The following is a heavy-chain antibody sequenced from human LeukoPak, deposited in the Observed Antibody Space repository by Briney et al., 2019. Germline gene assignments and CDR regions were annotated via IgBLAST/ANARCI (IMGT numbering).Heavy chain of an antibody. CDR2: INSYSGGT. Sequence: ASVKVSCKASGYTFSGYYMHWVRQAPGQGLEWMGWINSYSGGTNYAQNFQGRVTMTRDRSISTAYMELSRLRSDDTAVYYCAREGDKLERYFDWLHHNWFDPWGQGTLVTVSS. J-gene: IGHJ5*02. V-gene: IGHV1-2*02. D-gene: IGHD3-9*01. CDR1: GYTFSGYY. CDR3: AREGDKLERYFDWLHHNWFDP.